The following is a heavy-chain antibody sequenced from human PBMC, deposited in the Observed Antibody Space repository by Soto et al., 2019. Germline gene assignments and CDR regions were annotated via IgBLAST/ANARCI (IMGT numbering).Heavy chain of an antibody. CDR1: GGTFSSYA. CDR2: IIPIVGTA. CDR3: ARGYYGSGMPQGMDV. J-gene: IGHJ6*02. D-gene: IGHD3-10*01. Sequence: QVQLVQSGAEVKKPGSSVKVSCKASGGTFSSYAISWVRQAPGQGLEWMGGIIPIVGTANYAQKFQGRVTITADKSTGTAYMELSRLRSEDTAVYYCARGYYGSGMPQGMDVWGQGTTVTVSS. V-gene: IGHV1-69*06.